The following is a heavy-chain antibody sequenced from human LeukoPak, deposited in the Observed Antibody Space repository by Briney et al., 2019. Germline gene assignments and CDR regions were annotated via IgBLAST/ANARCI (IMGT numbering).Heavy chain of an antibody. V-gene: IGHV3-23*01. CDR1: GFTFSSYA. Sequence: GGSLRLSCGASGFTFSSYAMSWVRQAPGKGLEWVSGISGSDGYTYYADSVKGRLTISRDNSKNTLYLQMNSLRAEDTAVYYCAKVTYGSGTYGAFDSWGQGTLVTVSS. D-gene: IGHD3-10*01. CDR2: ISGSDGYT. J-gene: IGHJ4*02. CDR3: AKVTYGSGTYGAFDS.